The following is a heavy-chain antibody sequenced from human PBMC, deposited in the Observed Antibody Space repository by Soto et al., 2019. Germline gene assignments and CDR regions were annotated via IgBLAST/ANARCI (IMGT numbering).Heavy chain of an antibody. CDR3: ARRYGSCLDY. J-gene: IGHJ4*01. CDR2: IYYSGST. CDR1: GGTISNFY. D-gene: IGHD5-18*01. Sequence: LETMCVTCSVAGGTISNFYVSWIRQKPGKGLEWIGYIYYSGSTNYNPSLKSRVTISVDTSKNQFSLKLSSVTAADTAVYYRARRYGSCLDYRGHGTLVTVSS. V-gene: IGHV4-59*08.